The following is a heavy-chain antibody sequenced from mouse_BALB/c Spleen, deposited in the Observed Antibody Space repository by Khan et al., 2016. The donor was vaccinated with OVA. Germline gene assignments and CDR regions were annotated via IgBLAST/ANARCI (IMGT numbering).Heavy chain of an antibody. D-gene: IGHD2-10*01. CDR3: ARPPYFSYTLDY. V-gene: IGHV9-3-1*01. Sequence: QVQLKESGPELKKPGETVKISCKASGYTFTNYGMNWVQQSPGKALKWMGWINTYTGEPTYADDFKGRFAFSLETSASTAYLQINNLKNEDTATYCCARPPYFSYTLDYWGQGTSVTVSS. J-gene: IGHJ4*01. CDR2: INTYTGEP. CDR1: GYTFTNYG.